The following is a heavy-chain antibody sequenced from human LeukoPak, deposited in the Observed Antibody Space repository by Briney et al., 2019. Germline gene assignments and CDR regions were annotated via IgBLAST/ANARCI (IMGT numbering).Heavy chain of an antibody. V-gene: IGHV5-51*01. CDR1: GYSFTSYW. CDR2: INPPDSDT. J-gene: IGHJ4*02. D-gene: IGHD6-19*01. CDR3: ARDYTSGWYDY. Sequence: GESLKISCKGSGYSFTSYWIGWVRQMPGKGLEWMGIINPPDSDTRYSPSFQGQATMSADKSISTAYLQWSSLKASDTAMYYCARDYTSGWYDYWGQGTLVIVSS.